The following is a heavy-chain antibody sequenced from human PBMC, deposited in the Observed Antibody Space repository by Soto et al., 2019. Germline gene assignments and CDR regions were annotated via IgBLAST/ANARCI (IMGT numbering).Heavy chain of an antibody. CDR1: GFTFSSYS. CDR3: ARDVLLPVAGTGYYGMDV. V-gene: IGHV3-21*01. Sequence: EVQLVESGGGLVKPGGSLRLSCAASGFTFSSYSMNWVRQAPGKGLEWVSSISSSSSYIYYADSVKGRFTISRDNAKNSLYLQMNSLRAEDTAVYYCARDVLLPVAGTGYYGMDVWGQGTTVTVSS. J-gene: IGHJ6*02. D-gene: IGHD6-19*01. CDR2: ISSSSSYI.